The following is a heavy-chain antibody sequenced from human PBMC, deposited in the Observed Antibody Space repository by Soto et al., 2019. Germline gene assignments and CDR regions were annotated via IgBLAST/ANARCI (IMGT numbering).Heavy chain of an antibody. CDR3: ARDNGYSYGYTLDH. V-gene: IGHV4-59*01. CDR2: IYYSGST. J-gene: IGHJ4*02. Sequence: PSETLSLTCTVSGGSISSYYWSCIRQPPGKGLEWIGYIYYSGSTNYTPSLKSRVTISVDTSKNQFSLKLSSVTAADTAVYYCARDNGYSYGYTLDHWGQGTLVTVSS. CDR1: GGSISSYY. D-gene: IGHD5-18*01.